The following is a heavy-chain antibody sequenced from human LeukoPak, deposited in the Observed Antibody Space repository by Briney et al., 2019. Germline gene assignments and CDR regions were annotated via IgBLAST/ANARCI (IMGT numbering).Heavy chain of an antibody. J-gene: IGHJ4*02. Sequence: SETLSLTCTVSGGSISSSSYYWGWIRQPPGTGLEWIGSIYYSGSTYYNPSLKSRVTISVDTSKNQFSLKLSSVTTADTAVYYCATLFSFYDSSGSDYWGQGTLVTVSS. CDR2: IYYSGST. D-gene: IGHD3-22*01. V-gene: IGHV4-39*01. CDR3: ATLFSFYDSSGSDY. CDR1: GGSISSSSYY.